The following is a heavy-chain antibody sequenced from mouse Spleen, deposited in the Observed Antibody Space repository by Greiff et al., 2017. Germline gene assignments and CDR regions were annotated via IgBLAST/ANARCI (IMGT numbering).Heavy chain of an antibody. CDR3: ARLGAYYGNPYAMDY. J-gene: IGHJ4*01. D-gene: IGHD2-10*01. CDR1: GYSITSGYY. CDR2: ISYDGSN. Sequence: ESGPGLVKPSQSLSLTCSVTGYSITSGYYWNWIRQFPGNKLEWMGYISYDGSNNYNPSLKNRISITRDTSKNQYYLQLNSVTTEDTATYYCARLGAYYGNPYAMDYWGQGTSVTVSS. V-gene: IGHV3-6*01.